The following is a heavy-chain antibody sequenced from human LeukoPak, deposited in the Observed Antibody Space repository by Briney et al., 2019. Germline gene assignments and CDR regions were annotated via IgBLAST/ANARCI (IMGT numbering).Heavy chain of an antibody. CDR1: GVTFSDYI. CDR3: AKYSSSWPLDAFDI. D-gene: IGHD6-13*01. Sequence: PGGSLRLSCAASGVTFSDYIMGWVRQAPGKGLEWVAGINPSGNRTHYADSVKGRFTISRDNSKNTLYLQMNSLRAEDTAVYYCAKYSSSWPLDAFDIWGQGTMVTVSS. J-gene: IGHJ3*02. V-gene: IGHV3-23*01. CDR2: INPSGNRT.